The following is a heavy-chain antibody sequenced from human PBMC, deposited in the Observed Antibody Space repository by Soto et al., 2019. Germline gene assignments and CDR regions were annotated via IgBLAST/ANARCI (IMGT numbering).Heavy chain of an antibody. J-gene: IGHJ6*02. D-gene: IGHD3-10*01. CDR2: IRSKANSCAT. Sequence: GGSLRLSCAASGFTFSGSAMHWVRQASGKGLEWVGRIRSKANSCATAYAASVKGRFTISRDDSKNTAYLQMNSLKTEDTAVYYCTRQRFHYYGMDVWGQGTTVTVSS. V-gene: IGHV3-73*01. CDR1: GFTFSGSA. CDR3: TRQRFHYYGMDV.